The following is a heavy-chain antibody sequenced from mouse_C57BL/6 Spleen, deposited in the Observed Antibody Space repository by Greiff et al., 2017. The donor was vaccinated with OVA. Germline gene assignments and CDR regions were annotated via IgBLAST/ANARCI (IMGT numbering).Heavy chain of an antibody. J-gene: IGHJ2*01. D-gene: IGHD1-1*01. CDR1: GYTFTSYW. CDR2: IDPSDSYT. CDR3: ARRYYGSSPYYFDY. V-gene: IGHV1-69*01. Sequence: VQLQQPGAELVMPGASVKLSCKASGYTFTSYWMHWVKQRPGQGLEWIGEIDPSDSYTNYNQKFKGKSTLTVDKSSSTAYMQLSSLTSEDSAVYNCARRYYGSSPYYFDYWGQGTTLTVSS.